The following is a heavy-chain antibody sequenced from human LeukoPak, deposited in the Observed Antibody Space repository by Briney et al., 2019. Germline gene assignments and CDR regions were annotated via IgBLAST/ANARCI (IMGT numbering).Heavy chain of an antibody. V-gene: IGHV4-4*07. Sequence: PSETLSLTCTVSGGSISSYYWSWIRQPAGKGLEWIGRIYTSGSTNYNPSLKSRVTMSVDTSKNQFSLKLSSVTAADTAVYYCASGTYCSSTSCYWDYWGQGTLVTVSS. CDR1: GGSISSYY. CDR2: IYTSGST. CDR3: ASGTYCSSTSCYWDY. J-gene: IGHJ4*02. D-gene: IGHD2-2*01.